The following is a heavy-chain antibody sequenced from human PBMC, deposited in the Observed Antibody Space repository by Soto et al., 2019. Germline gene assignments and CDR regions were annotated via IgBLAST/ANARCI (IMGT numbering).Heavy chain of an antibody. Sequence: SETLSLTCAVYGGSFSGYYWSWIRQPPGKGLEWIGEINHSGSTNYNPSLKSRVTISVDTSKNQFSLRLSSVTAADAAGYYCARGVIAAAGEAFHHWGQGTLVTVSS. CDR1: GGSFSGYY. V-gene: IGHV4-34*01. J-gene: IGHJ1*01. D-gene: IGHD6-13*01. CDR2: INHSGST. CDR3: ARGVIAAAGEAFHH.